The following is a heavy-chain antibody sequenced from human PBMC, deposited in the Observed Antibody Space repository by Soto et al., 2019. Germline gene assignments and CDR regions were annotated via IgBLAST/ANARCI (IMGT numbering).Heavy chain of an antibody. D-gene: IGHD3-22*01. CDR3: FRVLADYFDDSNTPYNAFDI. CDR2: INAGNGNT. J-gene: IGHJ3*02. Sequence: GASVKVSCKASGYTFTNYAMHWVRQAPGQRLEWMGWINAGNGNTKYSQKFQGRVTMTTDTSTSTIYMELSSLRSEDTAVYFCFRVLADYFDDSNTPYNAFDIWGQGKMVT. CDR1: GYTFTNYA. V-gene: IGHV1-3*01.